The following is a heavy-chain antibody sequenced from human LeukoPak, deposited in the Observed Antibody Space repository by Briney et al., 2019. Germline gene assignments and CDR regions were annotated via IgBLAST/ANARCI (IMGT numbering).Heavy chain of an antibody. CDR3: ASGYSSGWVPRYFDY. D-gene: IGHD6-19*01. Sequence: GGSLRLSCAASGFIVSSNYMSWVRQAPGKGLEWVSVIYSGGSTYYADSVKGRFTISRGNSKNTLYLQMNSLRVEDTAVYHCASGYSSGWVPRYFDYWGQGTLVTVSS. CDR1: GFIVSSNY. J-gene: IGHJ4*02. CDR2: IYSGGST. V-gene: IGHV3-53*01.